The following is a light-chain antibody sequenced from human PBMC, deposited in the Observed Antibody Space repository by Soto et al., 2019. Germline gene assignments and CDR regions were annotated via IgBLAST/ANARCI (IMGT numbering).Light chain of an antibody. Sequence: SYELTQPRSVSVALGQTARITCGGNNIGSKHVHWYQQKPGQAPVLVIYRDINRPSGVPERFSGSNSGNTATLTIIRAQAGDEADYYCQVWDSSTVVFGGGTKVTVL. CDR1: NIGSKH. CDR2: RDI. CDR3: QVWDSSTVV. V-gene: IGLV3-9*01. J-gene: IGLJ2*01.